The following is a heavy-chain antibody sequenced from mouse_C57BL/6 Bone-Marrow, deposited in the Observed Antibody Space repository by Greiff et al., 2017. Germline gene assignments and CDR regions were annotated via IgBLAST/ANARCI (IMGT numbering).Heavy chain of an antibody. J-gene: IGHJ3*01. D-gene: IGHD2-1*01. CDR3: ARRRDYGNPWFAY. Sequence: VQLQQSGAELARPGASVKLSCKASGYTFTSYGISWVKQRTGQGLEWIGEIYHRSGNTYYNEQFKGKATLTADKSSSTAYMELRSLTSDDSAVYFCARRRDYGNPWFAYWGQGTLVTVSA. CDR2: IYHRSGNT. CDR1: GYTFTSYG. V-gene: IGHV1-81*01.